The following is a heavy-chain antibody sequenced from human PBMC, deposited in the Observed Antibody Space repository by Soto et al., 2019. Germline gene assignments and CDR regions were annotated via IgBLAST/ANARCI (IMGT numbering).Heavy chain of an antibody. CDR1: GGCFSGYY. V-gene: IGHV4-34*01. Sequence: PSETLSLTCAVYGGCFSGYYWSWIRQPPGKELEWIEEINNSGSTNYSASLKSRVTISVDTCKSQFCLNLSSVTAADTAVYYCARAGDSGDYFALYDYWGQGTLVTVSS. CDR2: INNSGST. CDR3: ARAGDSGDYFALYDY. J-gene: IGHJ4*02. D-gene: IGHD4-17*01.